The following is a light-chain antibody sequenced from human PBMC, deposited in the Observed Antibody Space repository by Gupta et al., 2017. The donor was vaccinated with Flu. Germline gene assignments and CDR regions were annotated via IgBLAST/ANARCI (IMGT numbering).Light chain of an antibody. CDR1: QSVSSNY. V-gene: IGKV3-20*01. CDR2: GTS. CDR3: QQYGSSPLT. J-gene: IGKJ4*01. Sequence: EIVLSQSSGTLSLSQGERATLSCRASQSVSSNYLACNQQKPGQAPRLLISGTSSRTTGIPNRFGGSASRTDFTLTISRLEPEDFAVYYCQQYGSSPLTFGGGTKVEIK.